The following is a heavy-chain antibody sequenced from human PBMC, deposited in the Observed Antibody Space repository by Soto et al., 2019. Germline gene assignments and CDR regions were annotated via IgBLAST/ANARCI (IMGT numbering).Heavy chain of an antibody. V-gene: IGHV1-8*01. CDR3: ARIRTVQCRDGFDI. J-gene: IGHJ3*02. CDR1: GYTFTSYD. Sequence: ASVKVSCKASGYTFTSYDINWVRQATGQGLEWMGWMNPNSGNTGYAQKFQGRATMTRNTSKNQVVLTMTNMDPVDTATYYCARIRTVQCRDGFDIWGQGTMVTVSS. D-gene: IGHD4-4*01. CDR2: MNPNSGNT.